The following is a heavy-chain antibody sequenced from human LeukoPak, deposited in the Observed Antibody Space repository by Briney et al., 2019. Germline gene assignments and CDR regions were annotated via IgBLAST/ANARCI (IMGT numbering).Heavy chain of an antibody. V-gene: IGHV3-7*01. CDR1: GFTLSTYW. J-gene: IGHJ4*02. D-gene: IGHD3-22*01. CDR2: IKKDGSEK. CDR3: ARETRYYYDSSAYYSGYFDY. Sequence: GGSQRLSCAASGFTLSTYWMTWVRQAPGKGLEWVANIKKDGSEKYYVDSVKGRFTISRDNAKNSLYLQMNSLRAEDTAVYYCARETRYYYDSSAYYSGYFDYWGQGTLVTVSS.